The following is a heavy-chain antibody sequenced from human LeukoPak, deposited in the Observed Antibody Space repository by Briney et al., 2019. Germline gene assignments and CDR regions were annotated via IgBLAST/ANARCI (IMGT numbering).Heavy chain of an antibody. Sequence: GGSLRLSCAASGFTFSSYAMSWVRQAPGKGLEWVSAISGSGGSTYYADSVKGRFTISRDNSKNTLYLQMNSLRAEDTAVYYCAKLGQIVVVPAPGSLDYWGQGTLVTLHS. CDR1: GFTFSSYA. J-gene: IGHJ4*02. D-gene: IGHD2-2*01. CDR3: AKLGQIVVVPAPGSLDY. V-gene: IGHV3-23*01. CDR2: ISGSGGST.